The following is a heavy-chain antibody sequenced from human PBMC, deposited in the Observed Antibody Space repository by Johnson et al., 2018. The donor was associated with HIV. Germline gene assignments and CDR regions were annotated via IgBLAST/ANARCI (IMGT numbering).Heavy chain of an antibody. CDR2: ISYDGSNK. CDR1: GFTFDDYG. D-gene: IGHD6-19*01. J-gene: IGHJ3*02. V-gene: IGHV3-30*18. CDR3: AKGITVAGMGDAFDI. Sequence: QMLLVESGGSVIRPGGSLRLSCAASGFTFDDYGMSWVRQAPKKGLEWVAVISYDGSNKYYADSVKGRFTISRDNGKNLLYLQMNSLRDEDTALYYCAKGITVAGMGDAFDIWGQGTMVIVSS.